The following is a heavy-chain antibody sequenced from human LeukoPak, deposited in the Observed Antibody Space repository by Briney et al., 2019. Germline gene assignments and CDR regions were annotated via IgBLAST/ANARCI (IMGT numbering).Heavy chain of an antibody. CDR1: GYTFISYG. J-gene: IGHJ6*02. CDR3: ARRRVTTGTDGMDV. V-gene: IGHV1-18*01. D-gene: IGHD4-17*01. CDR2: ISTYNGNT. Sequence: ASVKVSCKASGYTFISYGISWVRQAPGQGLEWMGWISTYNGNTNYAQNLQGRVTMTTDTSTHTAYMELRSLRSDDTAVYYCARRRVTTGTDGMDVWGQGTTVIVSS.